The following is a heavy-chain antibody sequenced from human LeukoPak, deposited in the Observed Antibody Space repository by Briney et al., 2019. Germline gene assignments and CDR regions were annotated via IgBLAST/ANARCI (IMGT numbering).Heavy chain of an antibody. V-gene: IGHV3-48*04. CDR2: ISSSSSTI. CDR3: ARPPVAFNYYGMDV. CDR1: GFTFSSYS. J-gene: IGHJ6*02. Sequence: GGSLRLSCAASGFTFSSYSMNWVRQAPGKGLEWVSYISSSSSTIYYADSVKGRFTISRDNAKNSLYLQMNSLRAEDTAVYYCARPPVAFNYYGMDVWGQGTTVTVSS.